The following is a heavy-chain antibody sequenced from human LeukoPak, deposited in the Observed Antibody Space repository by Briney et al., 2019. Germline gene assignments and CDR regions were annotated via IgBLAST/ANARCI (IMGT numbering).Heavy chain of an antibody. CDR2: ISWNSGSI. Sequence: GGSLRLSCAASGFTFDDYAMHWVRQAPGKGLEWVSGISWNSGSIGYADSVKGRFTISRDNAKDSLYLQMNSLRAEDTALYYCAKGQYYYDSSGYLRWFDPWGQGTLVTVSS. V-gene: IGHV3-9*01. J-gene: IGHJ5*02. D-gene: IGHD3-22*01. CDR1: GFTFDDYA. CDR3: AKGQYYYDSSGYLRWFDP.